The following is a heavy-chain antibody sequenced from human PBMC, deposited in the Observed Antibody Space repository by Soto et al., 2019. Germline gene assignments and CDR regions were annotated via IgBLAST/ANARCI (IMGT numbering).Heavy chain of an antibody. D-gene: IGHD4-17*01. CDR1: GFTFSSYA. CDR3: AKMTIRRLDY. CDR2: ISGSGLST. Sequence: GGSLRLSCAASGFTFSSYAMSWVRQAPGKGLEWVSGISGSGLSTNYADSVKGRFTISRDNSKNTLYLQMNSLRAEDTAVYYCAKMTIRRLDYWGQGTLVTVSS. J-gene: IGHJ4*02. V-gene: IGHV3-23*01.